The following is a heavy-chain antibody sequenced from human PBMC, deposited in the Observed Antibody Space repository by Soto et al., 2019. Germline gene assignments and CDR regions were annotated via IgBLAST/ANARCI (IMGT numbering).Heavy chain of an antibody. CDR2: ISAYNGNT. CDR1: GYTFTSYG. J-gene: IGHJ6*02. Sequence: QVQLVQSGAEVKKPGASVKVSCKASGYTFTSYGISWVRQAPGQGLEWMGWISAYNGNTNYAQKLQGRVTMTTDTSTSTAYMELRSLTSDDTAVYYCAREGKVLLWFGDKKWGPYYYGMDVWGQGTTVTVSS. D-gene: IGHD3-10*01. V-gene: IGHV1-18*01. CDR3: AREGKVLLWFGDKKWGPYYYGMDV.